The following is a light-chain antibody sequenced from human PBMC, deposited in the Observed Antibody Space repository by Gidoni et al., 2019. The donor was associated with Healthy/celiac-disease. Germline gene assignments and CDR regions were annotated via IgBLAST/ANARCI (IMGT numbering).Light chain of an antibody. V-gene: IGKV1-39*01. CDR3: QQSYSTPWT. Sequence: DIQMTQSPSSLSASVGDRVTITCRASQSISSYLNWYQQKPGKAPKLLIYAASSLQSGVPSRFSGSGSWTDFTLTISSLQPEDFATYYCQQSYSTPWTFXXXTKVEIK. CDR2: AAS. CDR1: QSISSY. J-gene: IGKJ1*01.